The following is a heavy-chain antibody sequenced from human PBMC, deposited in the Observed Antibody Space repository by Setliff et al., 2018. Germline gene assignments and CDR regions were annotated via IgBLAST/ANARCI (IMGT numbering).Heavy chain of an antibody. Sequence: SETLSLTCTVSGGSISSHYWSWIRQPAGKGLQWIGRINTSGSTKYNPSLKSRVTMSVDTSKNQFSLKLSAVTAADTAVYYCARDVGGEGYFDSWGQGTLVTVSS. CDR2: INTSGST. V-gene: IGHV4-4*07. D-gene: IGHD3-10*01. CDR1: GGSISSHY. CDR3: ARDVGGEGYFDS. J-gene: IGHJ4*02.